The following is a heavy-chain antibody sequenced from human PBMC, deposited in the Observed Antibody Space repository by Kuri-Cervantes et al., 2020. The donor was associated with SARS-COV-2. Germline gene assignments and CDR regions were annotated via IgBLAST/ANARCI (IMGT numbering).Heavy chain of an antibody. D-gene: IGHD6-19*01. V-gene: IGHV4-34*01. CDR3: ARHGSSSSGWNFNWFDP. Sequence: SQTLSLTCAVYGGSFSGYYWSWIRQPPGKGLEWIGEINHSGSTYYNPSLKSRVTISVDTSKNQFSLKLSSVTAADTAVYYCARHGSSSSGWNFNWFDPWGQGTLVTVSS. J-gene: IGHJ5*02. CDR1: GGSFSGYY. CDR2: INHSGST.